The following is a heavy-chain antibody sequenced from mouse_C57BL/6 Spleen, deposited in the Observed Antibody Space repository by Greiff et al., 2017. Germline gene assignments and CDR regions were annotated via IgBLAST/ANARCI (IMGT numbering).Heavy chain of an antibody. D-gene: IGHD1-1*01. Sequence: QVQLQQSGAELVRPGASVTLSCKASGYTFTDYEMHWVKQTPVHGLEWIGAIDPETGGTAYNQKFKGKAILTADKSSSTAYMELRSLTSEDSAVYYCTHGSSYPRYFDVWGTGTTVTVSS. CDR3: THGSSYPRYFDV. CDR1: GYTFTDYE. CDR2: IDPETGGT. V-gene: IGHV1-15*01. J-gene: IGHJ1*03.